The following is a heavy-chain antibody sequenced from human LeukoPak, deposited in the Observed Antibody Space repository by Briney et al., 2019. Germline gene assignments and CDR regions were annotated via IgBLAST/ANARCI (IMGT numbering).Heavy chain of an antibody. Sequence: GASVKVSCKASGGTFSSYAISWVRQAPGQGLEWMGRIIPIFGTANYAQKFQGRVTITTDESTSTAYMELSSLRSEDTAVYYCARGDYGTLYGDHAQDYWGQGTLVTVSS. CDR2: IIPIFGTA. D-gene: IGHD4-17*01. CDR1: GGTFSSYA. V-gene: IGHV1-69*05. J-gene: IGHJ4*02. CDR3: ARGDYGTLYGDHAQDY.